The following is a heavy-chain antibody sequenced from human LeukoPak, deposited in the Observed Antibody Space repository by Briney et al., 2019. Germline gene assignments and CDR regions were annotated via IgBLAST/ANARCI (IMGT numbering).Heavy chain of an antibody. V-gene: IGHV1-58*01. CDR1: GFTFTSSA. CDR3: AADGFHDSSGFLYYYYYYGMDV. CDR2: IVVGSGNT. J-gene: IGHJ6*02. D-gene: IGHD3-22*01. Sequence: SVKVSCKASGFTFTSSAVQWVRQARGQRLEWIGWIVVGSGNTNYAQKFQERVTITRDMSTSTAYMELSSLRSEDTAVCYCAADGFHDSSGFLYYYYYYGMDVWGQGTTVTVSS.